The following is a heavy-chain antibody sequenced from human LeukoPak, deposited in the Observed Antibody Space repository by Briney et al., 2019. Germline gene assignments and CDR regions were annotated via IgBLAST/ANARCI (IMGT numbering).Heavy chain of an antibody. Sequence: GGSLRLSCEAAGFDFSDYAMTWVRQIPGKGLEWLAYISTKSDAIYYADSVKGRFTISRDNAKNSLYLQMNSLRAEDTAVYYCARAAYCSSTSCPGEGYYYYYMDVCGKGTTVTVSS. CDR1: GFDFSDYA. D-gene: IGHD2-2*01. CDR2: ISTKSDAI. CDR3: ARAAYCSSTSCPGEGYYYYYMDV. J-gene: IGHJ6*03. V-gene: IGHV3-48*04.